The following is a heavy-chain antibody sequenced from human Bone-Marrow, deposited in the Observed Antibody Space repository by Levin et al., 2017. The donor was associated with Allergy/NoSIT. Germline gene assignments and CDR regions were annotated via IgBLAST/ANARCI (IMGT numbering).Heavy chain of an antibody. Sequence: AASVKVSCKASGYTFTTYGMNWVRQAPGQTLEWMGWINTNTGDPTYAQGFTGRFVFSLDTSVSTAYLQISSLKAEDTAVYYCAREHCSSTSCYGHGFDIWGQGKMVTVSS. J-gene: IGHJ3*02. V-gene: IGHV7-4-1*02. CDR1: GYTFTTYG. CDR3: AREHCSSTSCYGHGFDI. D-gene: IGHD2-2*01. CDR2: INTNTGDP.